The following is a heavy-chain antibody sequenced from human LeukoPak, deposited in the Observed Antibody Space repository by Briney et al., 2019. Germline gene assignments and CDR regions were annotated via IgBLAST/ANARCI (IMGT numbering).Heavy chain of an antibody. CDR3: AHRKNYYDSSVFDN. CDR2: IYWDDDR. J-gene: IGHJ4*02. D-gene: IGHD3-22*01. Sequence: NVSGPTLVNPTQTLTLTCTFSGFSLNTRGVGVGWIRQPPGRALEWLALIYWDDDRRYSPSLKSRLTITKDTSKNQVVLTMTNMDPVDTATYFCAHRKNYYDSSVFDNWGQGTLVTASS. V-gene: IGHV2-5*02. CDR1: GFSLNTRGVG.